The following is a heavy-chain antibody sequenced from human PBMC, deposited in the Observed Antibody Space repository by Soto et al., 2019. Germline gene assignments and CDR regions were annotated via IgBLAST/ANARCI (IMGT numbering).Heavy chain of an antibody. V-gene: IGHV4-31*03. Sequence: PSETLSLTCTVSGGSISSGGYYWSWIRQHPGKGPEWIGYIYYSGSTYYNPSLKSRVTISVDTSRNQLSLHLTSVTAADTAVYYCVRGGIAGHWFDPWGQGILVTVSS. D-gene: IGHD2-15*01. CDR1: GGSISSGGYY. CDR2: IYYSGST. CDR3: VRGGIAGHWFDP. J-gene: IGHJ5*02.